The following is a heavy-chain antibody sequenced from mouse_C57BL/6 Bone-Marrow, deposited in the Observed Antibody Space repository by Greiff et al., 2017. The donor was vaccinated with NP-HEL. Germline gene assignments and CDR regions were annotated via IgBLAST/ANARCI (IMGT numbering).Heavy chain of an antibody. Sequence: EVKLMESGPVLVKPGASVKMSCKASGYTFTDYYMNWVKQSHGKSLEWIGVINPYNGGTSYNQKFKGKATLTVDKSSSTAYMELNSLTSEDSAVYYCARCDWYFDVWGTGTTVTVSS. CDR3: ARCDWYFDV. J-gene: IGHJ1*03. CDR2: INPYNGGT. V-gene: IGHV1-19*01. CDR1: GYTFTDYY.